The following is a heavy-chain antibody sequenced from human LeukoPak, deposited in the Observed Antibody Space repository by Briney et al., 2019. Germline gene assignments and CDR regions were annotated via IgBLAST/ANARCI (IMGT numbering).Heavy chain of an antibody. CDR3: ARGRDYAGAFDI. CDR1: GFTFSSYD. J-gene: IGHJ3*02. CDR2: ICTAGDT. V-gene: IGHV3-13*01. Sequence: GGSLRLSCAASGFTFSSYDMHWVRQAPGKGLEWVSAICTAGDTYYPGSVKGRFTISRENAKNSLYLQMNSLRAGDTAVYYCARGRDYAGAFDIWGQGTMVTVSS. D-gene: IGHD4-17*01.